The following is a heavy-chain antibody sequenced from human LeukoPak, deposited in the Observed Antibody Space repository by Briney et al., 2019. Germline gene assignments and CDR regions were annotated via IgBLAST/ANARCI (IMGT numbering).Heavy chain of an antibody. Sequence: GGALRLSCAASGLTISMNWMSWVREAPGEGRGWVANIKKDGRTRDYVEAVRGPLTLSRDNPKTSLIMQMTSRRAEDTALYYCARHDCSSPSCSQSLDYWGRGTLVTVSS. J-gene: IGHJ4*02. V-gene: IGHV3-7*02. D-gene: IGHD2-2*01. CDR2: IKKDGRTR. CDR3: ARHDCSSPSCSQSLDY. CDR1: GLTISMNW.